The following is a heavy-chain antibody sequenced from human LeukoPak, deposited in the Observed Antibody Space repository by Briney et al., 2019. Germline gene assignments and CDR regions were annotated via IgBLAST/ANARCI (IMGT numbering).Heavy chain of an antibody. CDR3: ATGYSSGWTWHNWFDP. D-gene: IGHD6-19*01. Sequence: ASVKVSCKVSGYTLTELSMHWVRQAPGKGLEWMGGFDPEDGETIYAQKFQGRVTMTEDTSTDTAYMELSSLRSEDTAVYYCATGYSSGWTWHNWFDPWGQGTLVTVSS. CDR1: GYTLTELS. J-gene: IGHJ5*02. CDR2: FDPEDGET. V-gene: IGHV1-24*01.